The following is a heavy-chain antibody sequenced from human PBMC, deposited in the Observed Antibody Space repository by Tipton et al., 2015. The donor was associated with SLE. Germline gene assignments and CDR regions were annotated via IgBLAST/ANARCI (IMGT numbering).Heavy chain of an antibody. CDR1: GYTFTSYG. CDR3: AIWNYYYDSSGFYDAFDI. V-gene: IGHV1-18*01. D-gene: IGHD3-22*01. J-gene: IGHJ3*02. CDR2: ISAYNGNT. Sequence: QSGAEVKKPGASVKVSCKASGYTFTSYGISWVRQAPGQGLEWMGWISAYNGNTNYAQKLQGRVTMTTDTSTSTAYMELRSLRSDDTAVYYCAIWNYYYDSSGFYDAFDIWGQGTMVTVSS.